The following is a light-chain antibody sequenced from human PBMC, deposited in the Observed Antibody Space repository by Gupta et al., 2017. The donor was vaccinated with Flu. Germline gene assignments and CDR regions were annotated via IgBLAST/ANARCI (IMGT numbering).Light chain of an antibody. J-gene: IGKJ1*01. CDR3: QQYNTYSRT. CDR1: QSISSW. Sequence: SASIGDRVTITCRASQSISSWLAWYQQKPGKAPKLLIYKASTLESGVPLRFSGSGSGTEFTLTISSLQPDDFATYYCQQYNTYSRTFGQGT. V-gene: IGKV1-5*03. CDR2: KAS.